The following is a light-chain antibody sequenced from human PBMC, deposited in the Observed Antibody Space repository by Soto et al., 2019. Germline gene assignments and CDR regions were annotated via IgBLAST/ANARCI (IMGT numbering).Light chain of an antibody. CDR1: SSDVGGYNY. Sequence: QSALTQPASVSGSPGQSITISCTGTSSDVGGYNYVSWYQQHPGKAPKLMIYAVSYRPSGVSTRFSGSKSGNTASLTISGLPTEDEADYYCNSYTSSNTLYVFGTGTKLTVL. CDR3: NSYTSSNTLYV. V-gene: IGLV2-14*01. CDR2: AVS. J-gene: IGLJ1*01.